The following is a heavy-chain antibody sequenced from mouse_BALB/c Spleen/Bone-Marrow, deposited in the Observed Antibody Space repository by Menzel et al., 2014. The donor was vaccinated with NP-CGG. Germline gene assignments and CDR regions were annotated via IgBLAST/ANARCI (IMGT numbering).Heavy chain of an antibody. CDR1: GFSLTNYG. J-gene: IGHJ2*01. CDR3: ARRGDGYYLDY. CDR2: IWAGGST. D-gene: IGHD2-3*01. Sequence: VNLVESGPGLVAPSQSLSITCTVSGFSLTNYGVHWVRQPPGKGLEWLGVIWAGGSTNYNSALMSRLSISKDNSKNQVFLKMNSLQTDDTALYYCARRGDGYYLDYWGQGTTLTVSS. V-gene: IGHV2-9*02.